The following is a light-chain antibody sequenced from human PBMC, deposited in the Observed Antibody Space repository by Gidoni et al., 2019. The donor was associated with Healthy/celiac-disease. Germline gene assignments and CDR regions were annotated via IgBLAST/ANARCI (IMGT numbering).Light chain of an antibody. J-gene: IGLJ2*01. V-gene: IGLV3-1*01. Sequence: VSVSPGQTASITCSGDKLGDKYACWYQQKPGQSPVLVIYQDTKRPSGIPERFSGSNSGNTATLTISGTQAMDEADYYCQAWDSSTYVVFGGGTKLTVL. CDR2: QDT. CDR3: QAWDSSTYVV. CDR1: KLGDKY.